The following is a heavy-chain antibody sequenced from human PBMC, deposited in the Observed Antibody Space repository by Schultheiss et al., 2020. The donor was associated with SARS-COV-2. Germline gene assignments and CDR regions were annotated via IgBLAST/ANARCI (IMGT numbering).Heavy chain of an antibody. V-gene: IGHV3-7*01. D-gene: IGHD6-13*01. Sequence: GGSLRLSCAASGFTFSSYAMSWVRQAPGKGLEWVANIKQDGSEKYYVDPVKGRFTISRDNAKNSLYLQMNSLRAEDTAVYYCAYSRPLEASPNWFDPWGQGTLVTVSS. CDR3: AYSRPLEASPNWFDP. J-gene: IGHJ5*02. CDR1: GFTFSSYA. CDR2: IKQDGSEK.